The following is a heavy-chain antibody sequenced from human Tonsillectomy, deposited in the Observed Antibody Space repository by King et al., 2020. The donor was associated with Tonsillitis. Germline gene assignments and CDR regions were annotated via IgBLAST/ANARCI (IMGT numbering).Heavy chain of an antibody. CDR3: ARDARAGGFDK. CDR1: GYMFTNFG. D-gene: IGHD2-8*02. CDR2: ISTYNGNT. Sequence: QLVQSGAEVKKPGASVKVSCKASGYMFTNFGITWVRQAPGQGLEWMGWISTYNGNTKFAQNLHGRVTMTTDTSTTTAYMELRSLRSDDTAVYYCARDARAGGFDKWGQGTLGTVSS. V-gene: IGHV1-18*01. J-gene: IGHJ4*02.